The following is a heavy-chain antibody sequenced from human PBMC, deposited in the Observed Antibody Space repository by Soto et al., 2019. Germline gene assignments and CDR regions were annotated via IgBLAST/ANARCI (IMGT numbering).Heavy chain of an antibody. CDR2: ISYDGSHK. D-gene: IGHD7-27*01. V-gene: IGHV3-30-3*01. CDR3: ARALGKRGESYVRNMDV. J-gene: IGHJ6*02. CDR1: GFTFSSYA. Sequence: QEQLVESGGGVVQPGGSLRLSCKASGFTFSSYAIHWVRQAPGKGLEWVAVISYDGSHKYYADAVKGRFTISRDNSKNTLYLQMTSRRAEDTAVDYCARALGKRGESYVRNMDVWGQGTTVTVSS.